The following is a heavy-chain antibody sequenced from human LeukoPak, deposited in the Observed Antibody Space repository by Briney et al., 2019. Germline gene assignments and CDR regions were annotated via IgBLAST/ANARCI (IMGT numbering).Heavy chain of an antibody. D-gene: IGHD2-15*01. V-gene: IGHV1-69*01. CDR2: IIPIFGTA. CDR1: GGTFSSYA. Sequence: SVKVSCKASGGTFSSYAISWVRQAPGQGLEWMGGIIPIFGTANYAQKFQGRVTITADESTSTAYMELSSLRSEDTAVYYCARDRDCSGGSCRYFDYWGQGTLVTASS. CDR3: ARDRDCSGGSCRYFDY. J-gene: IGHJ4*02.